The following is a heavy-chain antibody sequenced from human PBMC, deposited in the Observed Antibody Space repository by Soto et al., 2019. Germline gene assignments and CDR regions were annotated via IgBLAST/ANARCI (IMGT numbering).Heavy chain of an antibody. Sequence: PGESLKISGQASGYSFTTYWISCVRQMPGKGLECMGRIDPTDSYTDYGPSFEGHVTMSVDRSINTAYLEWSSLKASDSAMYYCARLTLAQDSSGYHIFDYWGQGTLVTVSS. CDR1: GYSFTTYW. CDR2: IDPTDSYT. J-gene: IGHJ4*02. V-gene: IGHV5-10-1*01. CDR3: ARLTLAQDSSGYHIFDY. D-gene: IGHD3-22*01.